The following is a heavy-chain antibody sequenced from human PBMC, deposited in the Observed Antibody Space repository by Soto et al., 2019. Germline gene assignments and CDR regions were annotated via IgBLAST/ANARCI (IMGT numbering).Heavy chain of an antibody. CDR3: AHIPNYYQYDWFDP. D-gene: IGHD3-16*01. J-gene: IGHJ5*02. V-gene: IGHV2-5*02. CDR1: GFSLTTRGVG. CDR2: IYWDDDK. Sequence: QITLKESGPTLVKPTQTLTLTCTFSGFSLTTRGVGVGWIRQPQGKALECLALIYWDDDKRYSPSLQSRLSITKDISKNQVVLTMTNVDPVDTATYYCAHIPNYYQYDWFDPWGQGTLVSVSS.